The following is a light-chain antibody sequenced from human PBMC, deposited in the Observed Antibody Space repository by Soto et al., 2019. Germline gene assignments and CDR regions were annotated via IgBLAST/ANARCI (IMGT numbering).Light chain of an antibody. J-gene: IGKJ4*01. CDR3: QQYANSPVT. CDR1: QSITRRY. CDR2: GAS. Sequence: EIVLTQSPGTLSLSRGERATLSCRASQSITRRYLAWYQQKPGQAPRLLIYGASSRATGIPDRFSGSGSGTDFTLTISRLEPEDFAVFYCQQYANSPVTFGGGTKVDIK. V-gene: IGKV3-20*01.